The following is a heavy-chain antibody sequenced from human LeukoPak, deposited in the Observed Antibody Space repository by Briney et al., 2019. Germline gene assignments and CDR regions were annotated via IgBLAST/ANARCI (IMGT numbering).Heavy chain of an antibody. J-gene: IGHJ6*02. CDR3: ARGNHDADCSGYISVGSHGMDV. V-gene: IGHV3-33*01. Sequence: GGSLRLSCAASEFTFNTYGMHWVRQAPGKGLEWVAVIWYDGSNKYYADSVKGRFTISRDNSNDTLYLQMNSLRAEDTAVYHCARGNHDADCSGYISVGSHGMDVWGQGTTVTVSS. CDR1: EFTFNTYG. CDR2: IWYDGSNK. D-gene: IGHD3-22*01.